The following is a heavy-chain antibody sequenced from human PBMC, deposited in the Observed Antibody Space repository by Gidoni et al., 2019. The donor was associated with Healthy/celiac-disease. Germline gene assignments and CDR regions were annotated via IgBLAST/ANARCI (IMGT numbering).Heavy chain of an antibody. CDR3: ASAVDSRYFDWLRSRVGAGLSRNHNWFDP. D-gene: IGHD3-9*01. Sequence: QVQLQESGPGLVKPSETLSLTCTVSGGSISSYYWSWIRQPPGKGREWIGYIYYSGRPNYNPSLKSRVTIAVDTSKTQFSLKLSSVTAADTAVYYCASAVDSRYFDWLRSRVGAGLSRNHNWFDPWGQGTLVTVSS. V-gene: IGHV4-59*01. CDR2: IYYSGRP. CDR1: GGSISSYY. J-gene: IGHJ5*02.